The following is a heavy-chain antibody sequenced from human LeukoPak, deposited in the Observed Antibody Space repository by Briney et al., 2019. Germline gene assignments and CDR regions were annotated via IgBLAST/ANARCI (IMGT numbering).Heavy chain of an antibody. J-gene: IGHJ4*02. CDR3: ARDPTNTSGYYAYFDC. CDR1: GYTFRNYG. Sequence: ASVKVSCKASGYTFRNYGITWVRQAPGQGLEWMGWISAYNGDTNYAQNLQGRVTMTTDTSTSTAYMELRSLRSDDTAVYYCARDPTNTSGYYAYFDCWGQGTLVTVSS. CDR2: ISAYNGDT. V-gene: IGHV1-18*01. D-gene: IGHD5-12*01.